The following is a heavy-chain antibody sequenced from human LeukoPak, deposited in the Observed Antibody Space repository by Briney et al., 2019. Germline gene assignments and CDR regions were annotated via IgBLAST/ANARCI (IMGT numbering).Heavy chain of an antibody. CDR1: GYTFTSYG. V-gene: IGHV1-8*02. D-gene: IGHD5-24*01. J-gene: IGHJ4*02. CDR3: AGDRDGYNRAVDY. CDR2: MNPNSGNT. Sequence: GASVKVSCKASGYTFTSYGISWVRQAPGQGLEWMGWMNPNSGNTGYAQKFQGRVTMTRNTSISTAYMELSSVRSEDTAVYYCAGDRDGYNRAVDYWGQGTLVTVSS.